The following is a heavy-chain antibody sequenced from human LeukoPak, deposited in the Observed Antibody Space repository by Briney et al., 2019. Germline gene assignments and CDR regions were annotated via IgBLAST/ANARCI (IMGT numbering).Heavy chain of an antibody. Sequence: PSQTLSFTCSVAGASFSSGDQYWHWIRQSPGKGLEWIGSIHPSGRVYKNPSLESRVTISMDTSKNQFSLNLNSVTAADTAVYFCSRGLDSRKLGYWGQGPLVTVSS. V-gene: IGHV4-31*03. CDR3: SRGLDSRKLGY. J-gene: IGHJ4*02. CDR1: GASFSSGDQY. CDR2: IHPSGRV. D-gene: IGHD3-22*01.